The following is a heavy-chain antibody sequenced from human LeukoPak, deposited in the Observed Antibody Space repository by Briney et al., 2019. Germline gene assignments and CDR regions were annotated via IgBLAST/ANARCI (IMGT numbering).Heavy chain of an antibody. CDR2: IYSGGST. Sequence: PGGSLRLSCAASGFTFSSYAMSWVRQAPGKGLDWVSVIYSGGSTYYADSVKGRFTISRDNSKNTLYLQMNSLRAEDTAVYYCARGDYGDYVYVPYFDYWGQGTLVTVSS. CDR3: ARGDYGDYVYVPYFDY. J-gene: IGHJ4*02. V-gene: IGHV3-66*01. CDR1: GFTFSSYA. D-gene: IGHD4-17*01.